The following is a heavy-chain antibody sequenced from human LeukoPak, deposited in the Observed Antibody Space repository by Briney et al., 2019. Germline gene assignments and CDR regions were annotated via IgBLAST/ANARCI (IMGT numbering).Heavy chain of an antibody. Sequence: PGGSLRLSCSASGFTLSGFWMSWVRQAPGKGLEWVARIKQDGSERHYVDSVKGRFTISRDNARNSLYLQMNTLRAEDTAVYYCARYLETPHRDLDYWGQGTLVTVSS. CDR3: ARYLETPHRDLDY. CDR2: IKQDGSER. D-gene: IGHD4-23*01. V-gene: IGHV3-7*01. J-gene: IGHJ4*02. CDR1: GFTLSGFW.